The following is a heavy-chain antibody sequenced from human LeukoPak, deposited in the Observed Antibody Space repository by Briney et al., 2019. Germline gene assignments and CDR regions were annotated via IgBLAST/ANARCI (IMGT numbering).Heavy chain of an antibody. Sequence: ASVKVSCKASAYTFTSYDINWVRQATGQGLEWMGWMNPNSGNTGYAQKFQGRVTMTRNTSISTAYMELSSLRSEDTAVYYCESFTRASRGPYGSGSYYGDYWGQGTLVTVSS. CDR3: ESFTRASRGPYGSGSYYGDY. CDR1: AYTFTSYD. D-gene: IGHD3-10*01. J-gene: IGHJ4*02. V-gene: IGHV1-8*01. CDR2: MNPNSGNT.